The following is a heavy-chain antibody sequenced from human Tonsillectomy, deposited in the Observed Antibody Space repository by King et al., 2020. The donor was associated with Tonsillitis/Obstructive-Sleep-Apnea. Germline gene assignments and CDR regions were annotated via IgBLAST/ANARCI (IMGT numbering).Heavy chain of an antibody. CDR3: ARDSLGWYFDI. Sequence: VQLVESGGGLVQPGGSLRLSCAASGFTFSTYEMNWVRQAPGKGLEWVSYISSSGSTIYYADSVKGRFTISRDNAKNSLYLQMNSLRAEDTAVYYCARDSLGWYFDIWGRGTLVSVSS. V-gene: IGHV3-48*03. J-gene: IGHJ2*01. CDR2: ISSSGSTI. D-gene: IGHD5-12*01. CDR1: GFTFSTYE.